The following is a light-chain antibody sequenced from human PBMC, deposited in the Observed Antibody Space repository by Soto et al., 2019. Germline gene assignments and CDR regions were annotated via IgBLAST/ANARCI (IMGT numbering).Light chain of an antibody. V-gene: IGKV1-12*01. J-gene: IGKJ4*01. CDR3: QQANSFPLT. Sequence: DIQMTQSPSSVSASVGDRVSITCRASEGISNWLAWYQQKPGRAPKLLIYTGSSLQSGVPSRFSGAGSGTDFTLTISSLQPEDVATYYCQQANSFPLTFGGGTKVEIK. CDR2: TGS. CDR1: EGISNW.